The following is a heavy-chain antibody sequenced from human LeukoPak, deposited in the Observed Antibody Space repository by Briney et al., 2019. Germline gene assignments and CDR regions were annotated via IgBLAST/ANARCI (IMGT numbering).Heavy chain of an antibody. J-gene: IGHJ4*02. CDR1: GYTFTGYY. CDR2: INPNSGGT. CDR3: ARDLRSDADYTDY. D-gene: IGHD3-3*01. Sequence: GASVKVSCKASGYTFTGYYMHWVRQAPGQGLEWMGWINPNSGGTNYAQMFQGRVTMTSDTSISTAYMELSRLRSDDTAVYYCARDLRSDADYTDYWGQGTLVTVSS. V-gene: IGHV1-2*02.